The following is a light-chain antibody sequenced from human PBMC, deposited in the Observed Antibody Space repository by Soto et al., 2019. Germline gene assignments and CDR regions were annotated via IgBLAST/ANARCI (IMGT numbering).Light chain of an antibody. V-gene: IGLV2-14*01. CDR3: SSYTSNNTYVV. CDR2: GVN. J-gene: IGLJ2*01. Sequence: QSALTQPASVSGSPGQSITISCTGTSSDIGRYNYVSWYQQHPGKAPRLVISGVNKRPSGISNRFSGSKSGNTASLTISGLQAEDEADYYCSSYTSNNTYVVFGGGTKLTVL. CDR1: SSDIGRYNY.